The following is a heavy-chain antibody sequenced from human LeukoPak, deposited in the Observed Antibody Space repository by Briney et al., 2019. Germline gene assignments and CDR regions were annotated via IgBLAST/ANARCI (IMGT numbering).Heavy chain of an antibody. D-gene: IGHD3-10*01. CDR1: GGSISSDSYS. J-gene: IGHJ6*03. Sequence: SETLSLTCTVSGGSISSDSYSWGWIRQPPGRGLEGIGNIFYSGSTYYNPSLKSRVTISVDTSNNQFSLKLSSVTAADTAVYYCARRTRGGGEPYYYYYMDVWGKGTTVTVSS. V-gene: IGHV4-39*01. CDR2: IFYSGST. CDR3: ARRTRGGGEPYYYYYMDV.